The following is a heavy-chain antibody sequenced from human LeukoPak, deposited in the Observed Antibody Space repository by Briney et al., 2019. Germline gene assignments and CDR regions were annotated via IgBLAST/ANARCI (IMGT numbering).Heavy chain of an antibody. CDR2: SSDTT. CDR3: AGSRGPGNHYFDY. J-gene: IGHJ4*02. CDR1: GFTFSSYA. Sequence: GGSLRLSCAASGFTFSSYAMSWVRQAPRKGLEWVSTSSDTTYYTDSVKGRFTISRDTSKNTLYLQMNSLGAADTAVYYCAGSRGPGNHYFDYWGQGALVTVSS. D-gene: IGHD4-23*01. V-gene: IGHV3-23*01.